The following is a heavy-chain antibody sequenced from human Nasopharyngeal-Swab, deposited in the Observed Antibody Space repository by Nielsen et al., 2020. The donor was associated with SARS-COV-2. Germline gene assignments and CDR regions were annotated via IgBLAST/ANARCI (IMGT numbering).Heavy chain of an antibody. V-gene: IGHV3-49*04. CDR3: TRDGYSYGPYYFDY. Sequence: SCTASGFTFGDYAMSWVRQAPGKGLEWVGFIRSKAYGGTTEYAASVKGRFTISRDDSKSIAYLQMNSLKTEDTAVYYCTRDGYSYGPYYFDYWGQGTLVTVSS. CDR2: IRSKAYGGTT. D-gene: IGHD5-18*01. J-gene: IGHJ4*02. CDR1: GFTFGDYA.